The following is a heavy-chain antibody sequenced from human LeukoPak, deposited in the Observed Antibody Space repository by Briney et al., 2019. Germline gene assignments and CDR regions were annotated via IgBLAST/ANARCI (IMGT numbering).Heavy chain of an antibody. V-gene: IGHV4-4*07. J-gene: IGHJ4*02. CDR1: GGSISSYY. CDR2: IYTRGST. Sequence: SETLSLTCTVSGGSISSYYWSWIRQPAGKGLEWIGLIYTRGSTNNPSLKSRVTMSVDTSKNQFSLKLSSVTAADTAVYYCARTPIYYYDNSGYYSWGQGTLVTVSS. CDR3: ARTPIYYYDNSGYYS. D-gene: IGHD3-22*01.